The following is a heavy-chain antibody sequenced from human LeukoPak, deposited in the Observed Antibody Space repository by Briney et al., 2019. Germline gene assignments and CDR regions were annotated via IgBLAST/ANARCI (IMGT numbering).Heavy chain of an antibody. J-gene: IGHJ4*02. CDR2: ISYDGSKK. CDR3: ARDRYGSQTPADY. Sequence: GGSLRLSCAASGYTFSSYGMHWVRQAPGKGLEWVAVISYDGSKKFYIDSVKGRFTISRDNSKNTLYLQMNGLRPEDTAVYFCARDRYGSQTPADYWGQGTLVTVSS. D-gene: IGHD3-10*01. CDR1: GYTFSSYG. V-gene: IGHV3-30*03.